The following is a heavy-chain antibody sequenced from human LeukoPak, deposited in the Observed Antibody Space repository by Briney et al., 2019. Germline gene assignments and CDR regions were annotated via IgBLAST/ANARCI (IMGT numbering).Heavy chain of an antibody. D-gene: IGHD6-19*01. CDR1: GFTVSSNY. CDR2: IYGGGGT. Sequence: PGGSLRLSCAASGFTVSSNYMSWVRQAPGKGLEWVSVIYGGGGTYYADSVKGRFTISRGTSKNTLYLQMNSLRAEDTAVYYCASWPGGWYGEDSWGQGTLVTVSS. J-gene: IGHJ4*02. CDR3: ASWPGGWYGEDS. V-gene: IGHV3-53*01.